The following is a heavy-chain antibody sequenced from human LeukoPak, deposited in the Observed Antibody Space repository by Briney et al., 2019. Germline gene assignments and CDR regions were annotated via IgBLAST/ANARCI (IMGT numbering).Heavy chain of an antibody. CDR3: VKDWGVLPDYTADGFDI. CDR1: GFIFSTYG. J-gene: IGHJ3*02. D-gene: IGHD3-10*01. V-gene: IGHV3-30*02. CDR2: IRHDGSNK. Sequence: GGSLRLSCAASGFIFSTYGMHWVRQAPGKGLEWVAFIRHDGSNKYYADSVRGRSTISRDNSQNTLHLQMNSLRVEDTAVYYCVKDWGVLPDYTADGFDIWGPGTMVTVSS.